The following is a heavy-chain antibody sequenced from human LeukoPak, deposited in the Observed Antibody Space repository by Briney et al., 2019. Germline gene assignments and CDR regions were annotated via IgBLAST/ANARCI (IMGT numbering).Heavy chain of an antibody. D-gene: IGHD2-2*01. Sequence: SETLSLTCTVSGGSISSYYWSWIRQPPGKGLEWIGYIYYSGSTNYNPSLKSRVTISVDTSKNQFSLKLSSVTAADTAVYYCARRQDCSSTSCSYGAFDYWGQGTLVTVSS. CDR2: IYYSGST. J-gene: IGHJ4*02. V-gene: IGHV4-59*12. CDR1: GGSISSYY. CDR3: ARRQDCSSTSCSYGAFDY.